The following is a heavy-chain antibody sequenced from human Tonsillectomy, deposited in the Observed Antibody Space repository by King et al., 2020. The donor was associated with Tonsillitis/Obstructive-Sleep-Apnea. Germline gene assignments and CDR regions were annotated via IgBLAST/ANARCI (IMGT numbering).Heavy chain of an antibody. V-gene: IGHV5-51*01. J-gene: IGHJ4*02. CDR1: GYTFTNYW. CDR3: ASSLEDQLLHYFFDF. Sequence: EMQLVQSGAEVKKPGESLKISCKGSGYTFTNYWIAWVRQMPGKGLEWMGFIYPGDSDTKYSPSFQGQVTISADKSINTAYLQWSSLKASDTAMYYCASSLEDQLLHYFFDFWGQGTLVTVSS. D-gene: IGHD2-2*01. CDR2: IYPGDSDT.